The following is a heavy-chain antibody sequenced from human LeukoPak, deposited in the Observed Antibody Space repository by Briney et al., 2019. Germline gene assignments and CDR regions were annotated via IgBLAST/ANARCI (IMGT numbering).Heavy chain of an antibody. CDR1: GFTFSSYS. D-gene: IGHD5-18*01. J-gene: IGHJ3*02. V-gene: IGHV3-21*04. CDR2: ISSSSSYI. CDR3: AKATTAMVCDAFDI. Sequence: PGGSLRLSCAASGFTFSSYSMNWVRQAPGKGLEWVSSISSSSSYIYYADSVKGRFTISRDNAKNSLYLQMNSLRAEDTALYYCAKATTAMVCDAFDIWGQGTMVTVSS.